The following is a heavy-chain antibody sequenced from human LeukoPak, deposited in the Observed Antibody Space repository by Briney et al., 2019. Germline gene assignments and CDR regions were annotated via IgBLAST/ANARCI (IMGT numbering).Heavy chain of an antibody. CDR3: ARGPNRWWVVSRNWGMDV. CDR2: ISWDESTT. D-gene: IGHD2-15*01. Sequence: GGSLRLSCAASGLSICDNSMHWVRQAPGKGLEWVSLISWDESTTYYSDSVKGRFTVSRDSSKNSLHLQMNSLRTEDTALYYCARGPNRWWVVSRNWGMDVWGQGTTVTVSS. J-gene: IGHJ6*02. CDR1: GLSICDNS. V-gene: IGHV3-43*01.